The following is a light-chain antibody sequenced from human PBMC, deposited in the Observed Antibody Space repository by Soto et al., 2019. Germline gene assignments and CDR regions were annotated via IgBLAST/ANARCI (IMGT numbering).Light chain of an antibody. J-gene: IGKJ1*01. V-gene: IGKV1-5*03. Sequence: DIQMTQTPSTLSASVGDRVTITCRASQNIATWLAWYQQKPVKDPKLLIYKASNLQSEVPPRFSSSGSGTAFTLSISILQPYDFSTYYRQQNSSVTTLGQGTKVDI. CDR2: KAS. CDR3: QQNSSVTT. CDR1: QNIATW.